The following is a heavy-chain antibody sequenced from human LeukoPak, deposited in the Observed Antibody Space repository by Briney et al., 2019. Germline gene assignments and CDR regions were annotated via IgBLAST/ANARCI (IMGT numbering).Heavy chain of an antibody. V-gene: IGHV4-34*01. Sequence: SETLSLTCGVFGGSFSGHFYSWIRQSPGKGLEWIGEITHRGSINYNPSLKSRVAMSVDTSKNHFSLNLTSVTAADNGIYYCARALAAAVINWGQGTLVTVSS. CDR2: ITHRGSI. J-gene: IGHJ1*01. D-gene: IGHD6-13*01. CDR1: GGSFSGHF. CDR3: ARALAAAVIN.